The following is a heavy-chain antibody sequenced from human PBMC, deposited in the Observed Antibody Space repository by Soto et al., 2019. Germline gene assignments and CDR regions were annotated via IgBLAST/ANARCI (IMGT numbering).Heavy chain of an antibody. J-gene: IGHJ4*02. V-gene: IGHV1-18*01. CDR3: ARGTTEEALDY. Sequence: QGLEWMGWISAYNGNTNYAQKLQGRVTMTTDTSTSTAYMELRSLRSDDTAVYYCARGTTEEALDYWGQGTLVTVHS. CDR2: ISAYNGNT. D-gene: IGHD1-1*01.